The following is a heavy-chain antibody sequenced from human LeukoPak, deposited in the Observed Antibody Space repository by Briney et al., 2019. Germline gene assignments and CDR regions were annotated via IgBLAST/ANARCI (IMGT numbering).Heavy chain of an antibody. J-gene: IGHJ6*02. CDR1: GGSISSSSYY. CDR3: ARISPRAVPAAMTIYYYGMDV. V-gene: IGHV4-39*07. D-gene: IGHD2-2*01. Sequence: SETLSLTCTVSGGSISSSSYYWGWIRQPPGKGLEWIGSIYYSGSTYYNPSLKSRVTISVDTSKNQFSLKLSSVTAADTAVYYCARISPRAVPAAMTIYYYGMDVWGQGTTVTVSS. CDR2: IYYSGST.